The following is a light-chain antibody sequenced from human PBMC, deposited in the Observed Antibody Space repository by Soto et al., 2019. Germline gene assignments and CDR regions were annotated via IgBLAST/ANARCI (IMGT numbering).Light chain of an antibody. J-gene: IGLJ1*01. V-gene: IGLV8-61*01. CDR1: SGSVSSGYY. Sequence: QAVVTQEPSFSVSPGGTVTLTCGLSSGSVSSGYYPSWYQRTPGQSPRPLMYNTNTRSSGVPDRFSGSILGDKAALTITGAQADDESEYYCMLYMGSGFYVFGTGTKVTVL. CDR2: NTN. CDR3: MLYMGSGFYV.